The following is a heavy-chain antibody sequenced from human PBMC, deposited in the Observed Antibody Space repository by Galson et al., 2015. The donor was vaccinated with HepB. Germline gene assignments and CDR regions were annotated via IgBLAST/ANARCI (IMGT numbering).Heavy chain of an antibody. CDR2: IGTAGDT. CDR3: ARVYCSGGICYSGALDV. CDR1: GFTFSDYD. Sequence: SLRLSCAASGFTFSDYDMHWVRQATGKGLEWVSVIGTAGDTYYPDSVKGRFTISRENAKSSLYLQMNSLRAGDTAVYYCARVYCSGGICYSGALDVWGQGTTVTVSS. J-gene: IGHJ6*02. V-gene: IGHV3-13*04. D-gene: IGHD2-15*01.